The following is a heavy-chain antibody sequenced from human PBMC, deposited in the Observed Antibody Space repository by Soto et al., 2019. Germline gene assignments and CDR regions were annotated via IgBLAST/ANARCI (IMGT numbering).Heavy chain of an antibody. V-gene: IGHV3-74*01. CDR3: ARDGSLPDY. D-gene: IGHD6-13*01. CDR2: INSDGST. J-gene: IGHJ4*02. Sequence: GGSLRLSCAASGFIFSNYWMHWVRQAPGKGLVWVSRINSDGSTIYADSVKGRFTISRDNAKNTLYLQMNSLRAEDTAVYYCARDGSLPDYWGQGILVTVSS. CDR1: GFIFSNYW.